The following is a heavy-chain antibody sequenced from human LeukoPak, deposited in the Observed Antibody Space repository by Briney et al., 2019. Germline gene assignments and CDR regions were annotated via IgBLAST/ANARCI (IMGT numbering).Heavy chain of an antibody. V-gene: IGHV3-64*01. J-gene: IGHJ4*02. D-gene: IGHD6-13*01. CDR1: GFTFSSYA. Sequence: PGGSLRLSCAASGFTFSSYAMHWVRQAPGKGLEYVSAISSNGGSTYYANSVKGRFTISRDNSKNTLYLQMGSLRAEDMAVYYCARDAGIAATYDYWGQGTLVTVSS. CDR2: ISSNGGST. CDR3: ARDAGIAATYDY.